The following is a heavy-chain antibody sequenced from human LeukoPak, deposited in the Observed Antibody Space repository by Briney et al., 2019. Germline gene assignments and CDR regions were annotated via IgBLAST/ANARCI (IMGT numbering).Heavy chain of an antibody. V-gene: IGHV3-23*01. Sequence: GGSLRLSCAASGFTFSNYAMSWVRQAPGMGLEWVSSISGSGANTYYADSVKGRFTISRDNSKNTLYLQMNSLRAEDTAVYYCAKDQLTTVTTSFDYWGQGTLVTVSS. CDR1: GFTFSNYA. CDR2: ISGSGANT. D-gene: IGHD4-11*01. J-gene: IGHJ4*02. CDR3: AKDQLTTVTTSFDY.